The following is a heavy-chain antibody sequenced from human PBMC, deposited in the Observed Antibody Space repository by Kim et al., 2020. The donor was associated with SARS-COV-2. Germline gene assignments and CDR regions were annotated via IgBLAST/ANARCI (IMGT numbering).Heavy chain of an antibody. D-gene: IGHD3-10*01. CDR2: INPSGGST. Sequence: ASVKVSCKASGYTFTSYYMHWVRQAPGQGLEWMGIINPSGGSTSYAQKFQGRVTMTRDTSTSTVYMELSSLRSEDTAVYYCARDQLHYYGSGSSQGGMDVWGQGTTVTVSS. V-gene: IGHV1-46*01. J-gene: IGHJ6*02. CDR3: ARDQLHYYGSGSSQGGMDV. CDR1: GYTFTSYY.